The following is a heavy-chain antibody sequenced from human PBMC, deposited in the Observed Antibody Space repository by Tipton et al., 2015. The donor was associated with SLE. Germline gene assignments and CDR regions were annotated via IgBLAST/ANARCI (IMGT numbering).Heavy chain of an antibody. CDR2: IYYSGST. Sequence: GLVKPSETLSLTCTVSGGSISSYYWSWIRQPPGKGLEWIGYIYYSGSTNYNPSLKSRVTISVDSSKNQFSLKLRSVTAADTAVYYCATQMPTHGWALDYWGQGALVTVSS. D-gene: IGHD5-24*01. CDR3: ATQMPTHGWALDY. CDR1: GGSISSYY. V-gene: IGHV4-59*08. J-gene: IGHJ4*02.